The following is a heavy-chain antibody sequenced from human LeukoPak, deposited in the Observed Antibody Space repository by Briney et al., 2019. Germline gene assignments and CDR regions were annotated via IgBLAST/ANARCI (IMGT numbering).Heavy chain of an antibody. D-gene: IGHD3-9*01. J-gene: IGHJ4*02. Sequence: PSETLSLTCIVSSGSISTYYWSWIRQPPGKGLDWIGSIYYTGSTNYNPSLKSRVTISVDTSTNQFSLKLISVTAADTALYYCATGNYDILTGYSTTFDYWGQGTLVTVSS. CDR2: IYYTGST. V-gene: IGHV4-59*01. CDR1: SGSISTYY. CDR3: ATGNYDILTGYSTTFDY.